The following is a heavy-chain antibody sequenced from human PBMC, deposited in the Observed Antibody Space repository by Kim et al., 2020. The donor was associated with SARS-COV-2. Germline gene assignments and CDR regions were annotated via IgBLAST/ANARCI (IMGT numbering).Heavy chain of an antibody. CDR2: ISSSSSYI. CDR3: ARDQLHYYDSSGYPYYFDY. D-gene: IGHD3-22*01. Sequence: GGSLRLSCAASGFTFSSYSMNWVRQAPGKGLEWVSSISSSSSYIYYADSVKGRFTISRDNAKNSLYLQMNSLRAEDTAVYYCARDQLHYYDSSGYPYYFDYWGQGTLVTVSS. CDR1: GFTFSSYS. J-gene: IGHJ4*02. V-gene: IGHV3-21*01.